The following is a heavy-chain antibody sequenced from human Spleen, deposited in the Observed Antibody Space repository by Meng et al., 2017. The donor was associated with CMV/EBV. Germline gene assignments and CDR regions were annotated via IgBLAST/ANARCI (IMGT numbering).Heavy chain of an antibody. J-gene: IGHJ6*02. D-gene: IGHD4-11*01. Sequence: GESLKISCAASGFTFSSYWMYWVRQAPGKGLVWVSRINSDGSSTSYADSVKGRFTISRDNAKNTLYLQMNSLRAEDTAVYYCARDLNSNYGYYYYGMDVWGQGTTVTVSS. CDR2: INSDGSST. V-gene: IGHV3-74*01. CDR1: GFTFSSYW. CDR3: ARDLNSNYGYYYYGMDV.